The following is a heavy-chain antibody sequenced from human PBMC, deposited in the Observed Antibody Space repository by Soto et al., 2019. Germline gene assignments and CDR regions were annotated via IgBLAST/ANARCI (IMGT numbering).Heavy chain of an antibody. D-gene: IGHD1-26*01. J-gene: IGHJ4*02. CDR3: ARSEATGLDY. CDR1: GGSMTSSNW. CDR2: AQHSGRT. Sequence: QVQLQESGPGLVKPSGTLSLTCTVSGGSMTSSNWWNWVRQSPGKGLEWIGEAQHSGRTNYNPSLTSRVTISVDKSKNHFSLKLSSVTAADTAVYYCARSEATGLDYWGQGTLVTVSS. V-gene: IGHV4-4*02.